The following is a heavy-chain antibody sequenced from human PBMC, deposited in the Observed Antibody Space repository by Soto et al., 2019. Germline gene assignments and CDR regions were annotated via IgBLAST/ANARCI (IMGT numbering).Heavy chain of an antibody. CDR3: VSSGYTYRGY. CDR2: IKKDGSEK. D-gene: IGHD5-18*01. Sequence: EVRLVESGGGLVQPGGSLRLSCTASGFTFSNYYMSWVRQAPGKGLEWVANIKKDGSEKYYVDSVKGRFTISRDNAKNSLYLQMDSQRAEDTAVYYCVSSGYTYRGYWGQGTLVTVSS. J-gene: IGHJ4*02. CDR1: GFTFSNYY. V-gene: IGHV3-7*01.